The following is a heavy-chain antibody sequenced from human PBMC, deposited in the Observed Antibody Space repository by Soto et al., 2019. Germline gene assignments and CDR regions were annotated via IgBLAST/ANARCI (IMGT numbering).Heavy chain of an antibody. CDR1: GFTFSSYA. CDR3: AKDSDGPYHYTNLAY. Sequence: GGSLRLSCAASGFTFSSYAMSWVRQAPGKGLEWVSAISGSGGSTYYADSVKGRFTISRDNSKNTLYLQMNSLRAEDTAVYYCAKDSDGPYHYTNLAYWGQGTLVTVSS. CDR2: ISGSGGST. J-gene: IGHJ4*02. D-gene: IGHD3-22*01. V-gene: IGHV3-23*01.